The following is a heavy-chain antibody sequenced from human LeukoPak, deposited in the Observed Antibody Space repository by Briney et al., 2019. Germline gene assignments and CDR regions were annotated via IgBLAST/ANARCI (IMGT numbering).Heavy chain of an antibody. Sequence: SETLSLTCAVYGGSFSGYYWSWIRQPPGKGLEWIGYIYYSGSTNYNPSLKSRVTISVDTSKNQFSLKLSSVTAADTAVYFCARGYGYGDYWGQGTLVTVSS. D-gene: IGHD5-12*01. CDR3: ARGYGYGDY. CDR2: IYYSGST. J-gene: IGHJ4*02. CDR1: GGSFSGYY. V-gene: IGHV4-59*01.